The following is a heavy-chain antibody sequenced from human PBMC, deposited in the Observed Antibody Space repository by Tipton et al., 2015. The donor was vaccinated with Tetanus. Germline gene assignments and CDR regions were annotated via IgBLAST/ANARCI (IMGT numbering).Heavy chain of an antibody. CDR3: ARRQVEGGAHFDH. Sequence: QLVQSGGGVVQPGRSLRLSCAASGFTFSSYAVSWVRQAPGKGLEWVSSLSGSGDSTYYVDSVRGRFTISRDNSKNTLYLQMNSLRAEDSAVYYCARRQVEGGAHFDHWGQGTLVTVSS. D-gene: IGHD3-16*01. V-gene: IGHV3-23*04. J-gene: IGHJ4*02. CDR1: GFTFSSYA. CDR2: LSGSGDST.